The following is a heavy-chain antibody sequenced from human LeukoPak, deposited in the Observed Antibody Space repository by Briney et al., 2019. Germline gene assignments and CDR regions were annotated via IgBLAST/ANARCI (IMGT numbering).Heavy chain of an antibody. Sequence: PGGSLRLSCAASGFTFSSYSMNWVRQAPGKGLEWVSSISSSSSYIYYADSVKGRFTISRDNAKNSLYLQMNSLRAEDTAVYYCARDQGGSGSYSFDYWGQGTLVTVSS. V-gene: IGHV3-21*01. CDR3: ARDQGGSGSYSFDY. D-gene: IGHD3-10*01. J-gene: IGHJ4*02. CDR2: ISSSSSYI. CDR1: GFTFSSYS.